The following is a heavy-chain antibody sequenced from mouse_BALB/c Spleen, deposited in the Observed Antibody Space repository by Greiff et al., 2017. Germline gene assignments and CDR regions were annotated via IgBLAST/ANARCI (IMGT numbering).Heavy chain of an antibody. V-gene: IGHV5-6-5*01. CDR3: ARAYGNYVAY. CDR1: GFTFSSYA. CDR2: ISSGGST. D-gene: IGHD2-1*01. Sequence: DVMLVESGGGLVKPGGSLKLSCAASGFTFSSYAMSWVRQTPEKRLEWVASISSGGSTYYPDSVKGRFTISRDNARNILYLQMSSLRSEDTAMYYCARAYGNYVAYWGQGTLVTVSA. J-gene: IGHJ3*01.